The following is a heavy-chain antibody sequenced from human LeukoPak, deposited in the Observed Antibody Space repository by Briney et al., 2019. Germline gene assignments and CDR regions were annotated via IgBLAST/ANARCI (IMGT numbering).Heavy chain of an antibody. J-gene: IGHJ5*02. CDR1: GGSISSYY. D-gene: IGHD6-13*01. Sequence: SETLSLTCTVSGGSISSYYWSWIRQPAGKGLEWIGRIHTSGSTNYNPSLKSRVTMSVDTSKNQFSLKLNSVTAADTAVYYCARVAAVAYWFDPWGQGTLVTVSS. CDR3: ARVAAVAYWFDP. V-gene: IGHV4-4*07. CDR2: IHTSGST.